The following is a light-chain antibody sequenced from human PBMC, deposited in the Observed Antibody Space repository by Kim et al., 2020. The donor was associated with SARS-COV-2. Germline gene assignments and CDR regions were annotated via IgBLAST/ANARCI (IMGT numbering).Light chain of an antibody. J-gene: IGKJ3*01. CDR2: GAS. V-gene: IGKV3-20*01. CDR3: QQYGTSPFT. Sequence: EIVLTQSPGTLSLSPGERATLSCRASLSVSTTYLAWYQQKPGQAPRLVIYGASSRATDIPDRFSGSGSGTDFTLTISRLEPEDFAVYYCQQYGTSPFTFGPGTKVDIK. CDR1: LSVSTTY.